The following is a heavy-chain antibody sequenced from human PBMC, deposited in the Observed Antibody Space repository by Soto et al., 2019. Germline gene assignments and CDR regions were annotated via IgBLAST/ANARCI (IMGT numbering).Heavy chain of an antibody. Sequence: VQLQASGPGLVKPSETLSLTCTVSGFSFSTYYWSWIRQAPGKGLEWIGYIYYSGSSNYNPSLTSRVTTSVDTSKIQLCLKLSSVTAADTAVYYCARDQGGPFDYWGQGTLVTVSS. V-gene: IGHV4-59*01. CDR1: GFSFSTYY. D-gene: IGHD2-15*01. CDR3: ARDQGGPFDY. J-gene: IGHJ4*02. CDR2: IYYSGSS.